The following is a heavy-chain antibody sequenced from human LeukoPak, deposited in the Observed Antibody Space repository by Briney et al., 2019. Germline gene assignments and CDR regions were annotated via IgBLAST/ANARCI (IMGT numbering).Heavy chain of an antibody. J-gene: IGHJ6*02. CDR1: GFTFDDYA. Sequence: PGGSLRLSCAASGFTFDDYAMHWVRQAPGKGLEWVSGISWNSGSIGYADSVKGRFTISRDNAKNSLYLQMNSLRAEDTALYYCAKAQVATAAGPYYYGMDVWGQGTTVTVSS. CDR3: AKAQVATAAGPYYYGMDV. D-gene: IGHD6-13*01. CDR2: ISWNSGSI. V-gene: IGHV3-9*01.